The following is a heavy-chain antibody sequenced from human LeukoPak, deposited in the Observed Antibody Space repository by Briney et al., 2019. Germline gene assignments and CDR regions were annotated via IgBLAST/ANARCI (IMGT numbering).Heavy chain of an antibody. D-gene: IGHD1-26*01. CDR1: GGSISSGGYY. Sequence: SETLSLTCTVSGGSISSGGYYWSWIRQPPGKGLEWIGYIYYSGSTNYNPSLKSRVTISVDTSKNQFSLKLSSVTAADTAVYYCARRRPNTGIVGGDFDYWGQGTLVTVSS. J-gene: IGHJ4*02. V-gene: IGHV4-61*08. CDR2: IYYSGST. CDR3: ARRRPNTGIVGGDFDY.